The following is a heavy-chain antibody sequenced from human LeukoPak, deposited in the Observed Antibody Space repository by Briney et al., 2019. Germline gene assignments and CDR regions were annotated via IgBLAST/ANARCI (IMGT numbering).Heavy chain of an antibody. D-gene: IGHD1/OR15-1a*01. CDR2: INPSGGST. V-gene: IGHV1-46*01. CDR3: ARAYGTEYYLDY. CDR1: GYTFTNYG. Sequence: ASVKVSCKASGYTFTNYGITWVRQAPGQGLEWMGIINPSGGSTSHAQKFQGRVTMTRDMSTSTVYMELSSLRSEDTAVYYCARAYGTEYYLDYWGQGTLVTVSS. J-gene: IGHJ4*02.